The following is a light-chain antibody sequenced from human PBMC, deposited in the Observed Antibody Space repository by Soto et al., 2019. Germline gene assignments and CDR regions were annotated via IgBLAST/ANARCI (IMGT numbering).Light chain of an antibody. J-gene: IGLJ3*02. Sequence: QSVLTQPPSASGSPGQSVTISCTGSSTDVGGHDYVSWYQQNSGQAPKLLIYEVTKRPSGVPDRFSGTKSGNTASLTVSGLQVEDEGDYYCSSYGGSSNLVFGGGTQLTVL. CDR2: EVT. CDR1: STDVGGHDY. V-gene: IGLV2-8*01. CDR3: SSYGGSSNLV.